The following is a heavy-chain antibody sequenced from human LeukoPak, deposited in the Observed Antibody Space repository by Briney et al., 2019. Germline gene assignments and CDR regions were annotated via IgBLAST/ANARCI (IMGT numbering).Heavy chain of an antibody. D-gene: IGHD2-21*02. V-gene: IGHV4-59*01. CDR2: IYYGAST. CDR3: ARGERYCAGDCYLS. CDR1: GGSITDYY. Sequence: SETLSLTCTVTGGSITDYYWSWIRQPPGKGLEWIGYIYYGASTNYNPSLKSRVTIAADTSKNQFSLKLSSVTTADTAVYYCARGERYCAGDCYLSWCQGTLVTVSS. J-gene: IGHJ5*02.